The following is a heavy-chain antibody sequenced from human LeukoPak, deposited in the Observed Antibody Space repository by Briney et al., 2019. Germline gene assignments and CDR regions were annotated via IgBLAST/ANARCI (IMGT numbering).Heavy chain of an antibody. Sequence: PSETLSLTCTVCGGSISSYYWSWIRQPPGKGLEWIGYIYYSGSTNYNPSLKSRVTISVDTSKNQFSLKLSSVTAADTAVYYCARARDIVVVPWYFDYWGQGTLVTVSS. D-gene: IGHD2-15*01. CDR1: GGSISSYY. V-gene: IGHV4-59*01. CDR2: IYYSGST. CDR3: ARARDIVVVPWYFDY. J-gene: IGHJ4*02.